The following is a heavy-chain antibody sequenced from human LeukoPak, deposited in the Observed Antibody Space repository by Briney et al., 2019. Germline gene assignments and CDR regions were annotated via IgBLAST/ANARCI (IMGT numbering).Heavy chain of an antibody. J-gene: IGHJ4*02. V-gene: IGHV3-7*01. CDR1: GFTFSSYW. CDR2: IKQDGSEK. Sequence: GGSLRLSCAASGFTFSSYWMSWVRQAPGKGLEWVANIKQDGSEKYYVDSVKGRFTNSRDNAKNSLYLQMNSLRAEDTAVYYCARDYYDSSGYYEGDYWGQGTLVTVSS. D-gene: IGHD3-22*01. CDR3: ARDYYDSSGYYEGDY.